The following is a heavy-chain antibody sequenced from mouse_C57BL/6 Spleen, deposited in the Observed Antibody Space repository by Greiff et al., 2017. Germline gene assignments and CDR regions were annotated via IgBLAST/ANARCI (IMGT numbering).Heavy chain of an antibody. CDR2: IYPGSGST. V-gene: IGHV1-55*01. CDR1: GYTFTSYW. D-gene: IGHD1-1*01. CDR3: AKEKFITTVPFDY. J-gene: IGHJ2*01. Sequence: VQLQQPGAELVKPGASVKMSCKASGYTFTSYWITWVKQRPGQGLEWIGDIYPGSGSTNYNEKFKSKATLTVDTSSSTAYMQLSSLTSEDSAVYYCAKEKFITTVPFDYWGQGTTRTASS.